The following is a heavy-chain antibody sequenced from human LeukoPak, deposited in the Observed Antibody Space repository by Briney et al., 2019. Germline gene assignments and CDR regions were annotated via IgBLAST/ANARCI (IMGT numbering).Heavy chain of an antibody. J-gene: IGHJ5*02. CDR2: ISAYNGNT. CDR1: GYTFTSYG. V-gene: IGHV1-18*01. Sequence: ASVKVSCKASGYTFTSYGISWVRQAPGQGLEWMGWISAYNGNTNYAQKLQGRVTMTTDTSTSAAYMELRSLRSDDTAVHYCARHGGLGYCSSTSCYENWFDPWGQGTLVTVSS. D-gene: IGHD2-2*01. CDR3: ARHGGLGYCSSTSCYENWFDP.